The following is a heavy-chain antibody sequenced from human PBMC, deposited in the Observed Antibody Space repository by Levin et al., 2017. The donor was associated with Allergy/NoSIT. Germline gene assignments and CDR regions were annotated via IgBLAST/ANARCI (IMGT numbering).Heavy chain of an antibody. D-gene: IGHD3-10*01. CDR3: ARSATTGGYVYYYGMDV. J-gene: IGHJ6*02. CDR2: ISSSSSTI. Sequence: LSLTCAASGFTFSSYSMNWVRQAPGKGLEWVSYISSSSSTIYYADSVKGRFTISRDNAKNSLYLQMNSLRDEDTAVYYCARSATTGGYVYYYGMDVWGQGTTVTVSS. CDR1: GFTFSSYS. V-gene: IGHV3-48*02.